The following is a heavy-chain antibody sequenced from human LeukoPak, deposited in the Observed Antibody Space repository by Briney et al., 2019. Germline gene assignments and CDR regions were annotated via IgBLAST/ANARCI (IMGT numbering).Heavy chain of an antibody. CDR1: GFTFSSYR. CDR3: AIGDVLGYCSGGSCYGAEYFQH. D-gene: IGHD2-15*01. V-gene: IGHV3-48*04. J-gene: IGHJ1*01. Sequence: GGSLRLSCAASGFTFSSYRMNWVRQAPGKGLEWVSYISSSSSTIYYADSVKGRFTISRDNAKNSLYLQMNSLRAEDTAVYYCAIGDVLGYCSGGSCYGAEYFQHWGQGTLVTVSS. CDR2: ISSSSSTI.